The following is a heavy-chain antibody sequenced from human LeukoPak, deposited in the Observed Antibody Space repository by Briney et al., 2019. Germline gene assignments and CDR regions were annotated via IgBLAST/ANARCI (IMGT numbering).Heavy chain of an antibody. CDR3: AREAESSGSYIYYFDY. D-gene: IGHD3-10*01. CDR1: GGSISSYY. V-gene: IGHV4-59*01. J-gene: IGHJ4*02. Sequence: TPETLSLTCTVSGGSISSYYWSWIRQPPGKGLEWIGYIYYSGSTNYNPSLKSRVTISVDTSKNQFSLKLSSVTAADTAVYYCAREAESSGSYIYYFDYWGQGTLVTVSS. CDR2: IYYSGST.